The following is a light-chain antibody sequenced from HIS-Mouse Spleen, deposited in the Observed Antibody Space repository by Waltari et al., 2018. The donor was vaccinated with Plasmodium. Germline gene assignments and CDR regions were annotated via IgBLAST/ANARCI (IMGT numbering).Light chain of an antibody. CDR2: GAC. J-gene: IGKJ3*01. CDR3: QQYKNWSVT. CDR1: QSVSSN. Sequence: EIVMTKSPATLSVSPGERATLSCRASQSVSSNLSWYQQKPGQAPRLLIYGACTRATGIPARFSCSGSGTEYTLTNSSLQSEDCAVYDCQQYKNWSVTFGPGTKVDIK. V-gene: IGKV3-15*01.